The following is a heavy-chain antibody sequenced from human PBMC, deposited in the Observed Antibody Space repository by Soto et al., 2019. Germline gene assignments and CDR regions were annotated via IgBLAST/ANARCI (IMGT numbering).Heavy chain of an antibody. Sequence: GGSLRLSCAASGFTFSNAWINWVRQAPGKGLEWVGRIKSKTDGSTTNYADSVKGRFTISRDNAKNTLYLQMNGLRVEDTAVFYCARGNLPIVVVPAAIDYWGQGTQVTVSS. D-gene: IGHD2-2*01. CDR3: ARGNLPIVVVPAAIDY. J-gene: IGHJ4*02. CDR1: GFTFSNAW. V-gene: IGHV3-74*01. CDR2: IKSKTDGSTT.